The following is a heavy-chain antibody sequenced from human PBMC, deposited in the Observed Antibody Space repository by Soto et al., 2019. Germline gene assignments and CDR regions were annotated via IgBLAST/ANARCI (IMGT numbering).Heavy chain of an antibody. CDR1: GVSIRSSGYY. CDR3: ARAPFSHENNALYSYFDS. CDR2: IDYSGIT. Sequence: QVQLQESGPGLVEPSQTLSLNCTVAGVSIRSSGYYWSWIRQHPKKGLEWIGYIDYSGITYYNPSLTSRFVISVDTSENKFSLKLRSLTAADTAVYYCARAPFSHENNALYSYFDSWGQGILVTVSS. D-gene: IGHD2-15*01. V-gene: IGHV4-31*03. J-gene: IGHJ4*02.